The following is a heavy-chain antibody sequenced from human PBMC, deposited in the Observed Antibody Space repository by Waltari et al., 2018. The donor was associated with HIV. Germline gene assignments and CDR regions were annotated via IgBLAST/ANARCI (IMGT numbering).Heavy chain of an antibody. D-gene: IGHD3-16*01. CDR2: IYYSGST. J-gene: IGHJ4*02. V-gene: IGHV4-59*01. CDR1: NGSISSYY. CDR3: ARTFRGKGFDY. Sequence: QVQLQESGPGLVKPSATLSLSCTVSNGSISSYYWSWIRQPPGKGLEWIGYIYYSGSTSYNPSLKSRVTISVDTSKNQFSLNLSSVPAADTAVYYCARTFRGKGFDYWGQGTLVSVSS.